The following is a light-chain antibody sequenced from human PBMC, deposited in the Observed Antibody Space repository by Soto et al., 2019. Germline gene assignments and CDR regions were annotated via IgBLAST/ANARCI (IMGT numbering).Light chain of an antibody. V-gene: IGKV3-20*01. Sequence: EIVFTQSAGTLSLSPGDRATLSCRASQSVSSSSLVWYQQRPGLAPRLLIHGASSRATGIPDRFSGSGSGTDFTLIISRVEPEDFALYYCQQYGSSPLYTFGQGTK. CDR3: QQYGSSPLYT. CDR2: GAS. CDR1: QSVSSSS. J-gene: IGKJ2*01.